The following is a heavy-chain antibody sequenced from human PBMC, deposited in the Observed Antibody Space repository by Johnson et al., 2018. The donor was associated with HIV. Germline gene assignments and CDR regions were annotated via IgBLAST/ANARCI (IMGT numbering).Heavy chain of an antibody. CDR3: AKDRRCSSTGCYDAFDI. Sequence: VQLVESGGGLVQPGGSLRLSCAASGFTFGSYAMNWVRQAPGKGLEWVSTISGSDASTYYANSVKGRFTISRDNSKSTLYLQMNSLRAEDTAVYYCAKDRRCSSTGCYDAFDIWGQGTMVTVSS. D-gene: IGHD2-2*01. V-gene: IGHV3-23*04. CDR2: ISGSDAST. J-gene: IGHJ3*02. CDR1: GFTFGSYA.